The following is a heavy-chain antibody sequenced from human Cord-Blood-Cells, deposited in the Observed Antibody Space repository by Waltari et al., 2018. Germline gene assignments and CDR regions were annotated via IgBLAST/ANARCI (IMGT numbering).Heavy chain of an antibody. V-gene: IGHV4-39*01. Sequence: QLQLQESGPGLVKPSETLSLTCTVSGGSISSSSYYWGWIRQHPGKGLEWIGSIYYSGSTSYNPALKSRVTISVDASKNQFSLKLSSVTAADTAVYYCARRIAAAAWYFDLWGRGTLVTVSS. J-gene: IGHJ2*01. CDR3: ARRIAAAAWYFDL. D-gene: IGHD6-13*01. CDR1: GGSISSSSYY. CDR2: IYYSGST.